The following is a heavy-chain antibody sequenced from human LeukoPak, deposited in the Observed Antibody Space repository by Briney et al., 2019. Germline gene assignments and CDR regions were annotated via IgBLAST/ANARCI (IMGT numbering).Heavy chain of an antibody. D-gene: IGHD3-22*01. CDR1: GYTFTSYG. V-gene: IGHV1-18*01. J-gene: IGHJ6*02. Sequence: ASVKVSCKASGYTFTSYGISWVRQAPGQGLEWMGWISAYNGNTNYAQKLQGRVTMTTDTSTSTAYMELRSLRSDDTAVYYCARDRDSSGYYFGYYYYGMDVWGRGTTVTVSS. CDR3: ARDRDSSGYYFGYYYYGMDV. CDR2: ISAYNGNT.